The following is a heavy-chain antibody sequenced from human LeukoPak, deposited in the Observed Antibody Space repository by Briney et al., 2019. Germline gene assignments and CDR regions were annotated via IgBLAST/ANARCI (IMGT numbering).Heavy chain of an antibody. D-gene: IGHD3-3*01. CDR2: INPNSGGT. CDR3: ARRTIFGVVTFDY. CDR1: GYTFTAYS. J-gene: IGHJ4*02. V-gene: IGHV1-2*02. Sequence: ASVKVSCKASGYTFTAYSMHWVRQAPGQGLEWMGWINPNSGGTNYAQKFQGRVTMTRDTSITTAYMELSRLRSDDTAVYYCARRTIFGVVTFDYWGQGTLVTVPS.